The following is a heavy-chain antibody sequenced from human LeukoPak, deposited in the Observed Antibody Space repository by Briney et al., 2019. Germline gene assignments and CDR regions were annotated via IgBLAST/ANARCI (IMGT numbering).Heavy chain of an antibody. J-gene: IGHJ4*02. CDR1: GGSFSGYY. D-gene: IGHD3-10*01. Sequence: SETLSLTCAVYGGSFSGYYWTWVRQPPEKGLEWIGEINHSGSTNYSPSLKTRVTKSVDTSKNQFSLKLSSVTAADTAVYYCARGWFGELVGYYFDSWGQGTLVTVSS. V-gene: IGHV4-34*01. CDR2: INHSGST. CDR3: ARGWFGELVGYYFDS.